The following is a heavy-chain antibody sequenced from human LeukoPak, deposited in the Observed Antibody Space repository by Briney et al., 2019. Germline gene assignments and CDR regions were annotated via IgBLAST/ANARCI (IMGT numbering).Heavy chain of an antibody. CDR3: ARGIAAAGTWGRADWFDP. D-gene: IGHD6-13*01. CDR1: GGSFSGYY. CDR2: INHSGST. Sequence: SETLSLTCAVYGGSFSGYYWSWIRQPPGKGLEWIGEINHSGSTNCNPSLKSRVTISVDTSKNQFSLKLSSVTAADTAVYYCARGIAAAGTWGRADWFDPWGQGTLVTVSS. J-gene: IGHJ5*02. V-gene: IGHV4-34*01.